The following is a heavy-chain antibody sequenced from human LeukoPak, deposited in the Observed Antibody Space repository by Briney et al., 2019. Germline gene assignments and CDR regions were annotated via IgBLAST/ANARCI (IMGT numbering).Heavy chain of an antibody. CDR1: GGTFSSYA. CDR3: GYSYGYRRYYYYYMDV. D-gene: IGHD5-18*01. V-gene: IGHV1-69*05. CDR2: IIPIFGTA. J-gene: IGHJ6*03. Sequence: SVKVSCKASGGTFSSYAISWVRQAPGQGLEWMGGIIPIFGTANYAQKFQGRVTITTDESTSTAYMELSSLRSEDTAVYYCGYSYGYRRYYYYYMDVWGKGTTVTVSS.